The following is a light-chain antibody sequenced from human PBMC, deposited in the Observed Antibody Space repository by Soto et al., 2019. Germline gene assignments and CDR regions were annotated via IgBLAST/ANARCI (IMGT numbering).Light chain of an antibody. CDR1: SSDVGSYDL. V-gene: IGLV2-23*02. CDR2: EVS. Sequence: QSVLTQPASVSGSPGQSITISCTGTSSDVGSYDLVSWYQQHPDKAPKLLLFEVSKRPSGVSIRFSGSKSGNTASLTISGLQPEDEDDYYCCSYATPRLFGGGTKLTVL. CDR3: CSYATPRL. J-gene: IGLJ2*01.